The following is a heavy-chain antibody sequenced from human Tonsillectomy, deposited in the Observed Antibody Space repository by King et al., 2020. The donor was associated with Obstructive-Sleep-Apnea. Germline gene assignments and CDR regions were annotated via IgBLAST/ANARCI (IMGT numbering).Heavy chain of an antibody. CDR3: ASADRDIAMGLFDY. Sequence: RLQLQESGPGLVKPSETLSLTCTVSGGSISSNSYWGWIRQPPGKGLEWIGHIYYSGSTYYNPSLKSRVTISVDKSKNQFSLALNSVTAADTAVYYCASADRDIAMGLFDYWGQGTLVTVSS. D-gene: IGHD5-18*01. CDR2: IYYSGST. J-gene: IGHJ4*02. CDR1: GGSISSNSY. V-gene: IGHV4-39*06.